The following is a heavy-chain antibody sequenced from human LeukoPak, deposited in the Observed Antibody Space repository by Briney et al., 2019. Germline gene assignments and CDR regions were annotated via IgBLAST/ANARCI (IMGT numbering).Heavy chain of an antibody. V-gene: IGHV3-48*03. J-gene: IGHJ4*02. CDR3: ARVVGGYYDTTGSFDS. Sequence: GGSLRLSCAASGFTFSSYEMNWVRQAPGKGLKWVSYISSSGSTIYYADSVKGRFTTSRDNSKNTLSLQMNSLRADDTAVYYCARVVGGYYDTTGSFDSWGQGTLVTVSS. CDR2: ISSSGSTI. CDR1: GFTFSSYE. D-gene: IGHD3-16*01.